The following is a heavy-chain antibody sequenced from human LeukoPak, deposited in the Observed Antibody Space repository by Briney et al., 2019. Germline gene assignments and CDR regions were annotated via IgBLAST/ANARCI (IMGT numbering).Heavy chain of an antibody. CDR2: FDPEDGET. CDR3: ATTQLIQPGGDYFDY. J-gene: IGHJ4*02. V-gene: IGHV1-24*01. D-gene: IGHD5-18*01. Sequence: GASVKVSCKASGYTFTGYYMHWVRQAPGKGLEWMGGFDPEDGETIYAQKFQGRVTMTEDTSTDTAYMELSSLRSEDTAVYYCATTQLIQPGGDYFDYWGQGTLVTVSS. CDR1: GYTFTGYY.